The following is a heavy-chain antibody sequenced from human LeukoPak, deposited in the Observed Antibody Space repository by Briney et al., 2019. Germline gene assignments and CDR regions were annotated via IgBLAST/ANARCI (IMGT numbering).Heavy chain of an antibody. V-gene: IGHV1-69*05. D-gene: IGHD5-18*01. Sequence: GASVKVSCKASGGTFSSYAISWVRQAPGQGLEWMGGIIPIFGTANYAQKFQGRVTITTDESTSTAYMELSSLRSEDTAVYYCARDTGYSYGSEESNWFDPWGQGTLVTVSS. CDR2: IIPIFGTA. J-gene: IGHJ5*02. CDR1: GGTFSSYA. CDR3: ARDTGYSYGSEESNWFDP.